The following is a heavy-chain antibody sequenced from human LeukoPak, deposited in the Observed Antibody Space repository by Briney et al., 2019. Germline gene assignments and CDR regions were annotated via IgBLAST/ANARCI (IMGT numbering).Heavy chain of an antibody. D-gene: IGHD3-10*01. V-gene: IGHV3-30*18. CDR1: EFTFNSYG. CDR2: ISYDGSDT. Sequence: PGRSLRLSCEGSEFTFNSYGMHWVRQAPGEGLEWVAVISYDGSDTYYADSVKGRFTISRDNSKNTLYLQMNSVRAEDTAVYHCAKDRSYYGSASYYPGVFDYWGQGTLVTVSS. CDR3: AKDRSYYGSASYYPGVFDY. J-gene: IGHJ4*02.